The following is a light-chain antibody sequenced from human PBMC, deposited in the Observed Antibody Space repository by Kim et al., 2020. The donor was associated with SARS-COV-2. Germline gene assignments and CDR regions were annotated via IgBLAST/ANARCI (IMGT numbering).Light chain of an antibody. Sequence: VAVALGQSARITCGGNNIGSKKVHWYQQKPGQAPVLVIYRDSNRPSVIPERFSGSNSGNTATLTISRAQAGDEADYYCQVWDSSTVFGGGTQLTVL. V-gene: IGLV3-9*01. CDR2: RDS. CDR1: NIGSKK. J-gene: IGLJ3*02. CDR3: QVWDSSTV.